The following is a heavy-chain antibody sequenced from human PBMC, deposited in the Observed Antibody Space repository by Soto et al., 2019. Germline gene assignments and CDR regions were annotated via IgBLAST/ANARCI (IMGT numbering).Heavy chain of an antibody. Sequence: LGLSCAASGFTFGSYWMNWVRQAPGKGLVWVSRIDSDGSSTTYADSVKGRFTTSRDNAKNTLYLQMSSLRVEDTAVYYCARGRPYGMDVWGQGTTVTVSS. CDR2: IDSDGSST. CDR3: ARGRPYGMDV. V-gene: IGHV3-74*01. CDR1: GFTFGSYW. J-gene: IGHJ6*02.